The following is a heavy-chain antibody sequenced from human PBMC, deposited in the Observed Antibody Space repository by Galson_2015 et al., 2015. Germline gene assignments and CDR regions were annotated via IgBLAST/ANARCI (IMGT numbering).Heavy chain of an antibody. CDR1: GFTFSSYA. V-gene: IGHV3-23*01. CDR2: ISGSGGNT. D-gene: IGHD2-21*02. J-gene: IGHJ6*02. Sequence: SLRLSCAASGFTFSSYAMIWVRQAPGKGLEWVSAISGSGGNTFYADSVKGRFTISRDNSKNTLHLQMNTLRAEDTAVYYCAKIEVVTESYYYGMDVWGQGTTVIVSS. CDR3: AKIEVVTESYYYGMDV.